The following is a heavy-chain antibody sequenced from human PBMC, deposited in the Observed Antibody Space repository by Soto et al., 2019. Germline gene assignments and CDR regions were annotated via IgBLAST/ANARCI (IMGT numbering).Heavy chain of an antibody. Sequence: QVQLVQSGAEVMTPGASVKVSCKASGYTFSNFGLSWVRQAPGQGLEWMGWISGYNGNTNSAEKFQGRVTKTTDTSTSTAYMEVRSLTSDDTAVYYCARDKGYGFGWSSSSGMDVWGQGTTVTVSS. V-gene: IGHV1-18*01. CDR1: GYTFSNFG. D-gene: IGHD5-18*01. J-gene: IGHJ6*02. CDR3: ARDKGYGFGWSSSSGMDV. CDR2: ISGYNGNT.